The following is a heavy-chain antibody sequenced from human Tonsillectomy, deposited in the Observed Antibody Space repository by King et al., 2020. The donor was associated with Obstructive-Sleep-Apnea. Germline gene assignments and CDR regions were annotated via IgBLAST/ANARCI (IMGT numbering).Heavy chain of an antibody. CDR2: INPSGGST. CDR1: GYTFSNYY. Sequence: QEQLVQSGAEVKKPGASVKVSCKASGYTFSNYYIHWVRQAPGQGLEWMGIINPSGGSTNYAHLFQGRVTMTKNTSTSTVYLELSSLRSEDTAVYYCARGGEAYHPFDYWGQGTLVTVSS. V-gene: IGHV1-46*01. D-gene: IGHD4-17*01. CDR3: ARGGEAYHPFDY. J-gene: IGHJ4*02.